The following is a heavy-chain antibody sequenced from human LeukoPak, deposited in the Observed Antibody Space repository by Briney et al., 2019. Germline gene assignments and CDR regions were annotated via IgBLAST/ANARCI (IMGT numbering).Heavy chain of an antibody. CDR1: GFTFSSYA. CDR3: ATGGDPYSSGWYY. V-gene: IGHV3-23*01. CDR2: ITGSGGST. J-gene: IGHJ4*02. D-gene: IGHD6-19*01. Sequence: GGSLRLSCAASGFTFSSYAMSWVRQAPGKGLEWVSIITGSGGSTYYADSVKGRFTISRDNSKNTLYLQMNSLRAEDTAVYYCATGGDPYSSGWYYWGQGTLVTVSS.